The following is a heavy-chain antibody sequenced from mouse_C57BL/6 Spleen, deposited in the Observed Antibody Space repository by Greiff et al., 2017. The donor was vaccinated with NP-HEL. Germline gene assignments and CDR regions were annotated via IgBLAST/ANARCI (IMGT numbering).Heavy chain of an antibody. CDR3: ARDPYYYGSSYENYFDY. CDR1: GYAFSSSW. J-gene: IGHJ2*01. CDR2: IYPGDGDT. Sequence: VQLQQSGPELVKPGASVKISCKASGYAFSSSWMNWVKQRPGKGLEWIGRIYPGDGDTNYNGKFKGKATLTADKSSSTAYMQLSSLTSEDSAVYFCARDPYYYGSSYENYFDYWGQGTTLTVSS. V-gene: IGHV1-82*01. D-gene: IGHD1-1*01.